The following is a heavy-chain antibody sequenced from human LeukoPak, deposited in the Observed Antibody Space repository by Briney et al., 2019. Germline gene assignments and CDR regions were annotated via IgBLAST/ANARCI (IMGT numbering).Heavy chain of an antibody. CDR2: IKQDGSEK. J-gene: IGHJ3*02. D-gene: IGHD4-17*01. V-gene: IGHV3-7*01. CDR3: AGATDGAFDI. Sequence: GGSLRLSCAASGFTFSTYWMTWVRQAPGKGLEWVANIKQDGSEKNYVDSVKGRFTISRDNAKNSLYLQMNSLRAEDTALYYCAGATDGAFDIWGQGTVVTVSS. CDR1: GFTFSTYW.